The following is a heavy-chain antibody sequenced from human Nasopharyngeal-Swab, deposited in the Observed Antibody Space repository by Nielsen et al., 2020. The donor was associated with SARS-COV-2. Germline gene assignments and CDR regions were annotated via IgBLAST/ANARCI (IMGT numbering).Heavy chain of an antibody. CDR2: INHSGST. D-gene: IGHD3-3*01. V-gene: IGHV4-34*01. Sequence: WIRQPPGKGLERIGEINHSGSTKYNPSLKSRVTISVDTSKNQFSLKLSSVTAADTAVFYCARSIFGVVIIFNYYYMDVWGKGTTVTVSS. CDR3: ARSIFGVVIIFNYYYMDV. J-gene: IGHJ6*03.